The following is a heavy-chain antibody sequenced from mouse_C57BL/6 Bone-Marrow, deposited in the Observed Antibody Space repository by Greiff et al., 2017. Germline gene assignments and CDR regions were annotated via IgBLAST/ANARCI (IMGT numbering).Heavy chain of an antibody. CDR3: ARGGPKGVFDY. CDR1: GYTFTSYT. CDR2: INPSSGYT. J-gene: IGHJ2*01. Sequence: VQLQQSGAELARPGASVKMSCKASGYTFTSYTMHWVKQRPGPGLEWIGYINPSSGYTKYNQKFKDKATLTADKSSSTAYMQLSSLTSEDSAVYYCARGGPKGVFDYWGQGTTLTVSS. V-gene: IGHV1-4*01.